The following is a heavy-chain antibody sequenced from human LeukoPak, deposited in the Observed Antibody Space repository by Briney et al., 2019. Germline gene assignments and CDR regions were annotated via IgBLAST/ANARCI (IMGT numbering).Heavy chain of an antibody. CDR3: ARVMGNYYDSSGYYYVPSTFDY. V-gene: IGHV3-21*01. CDR1: GFTFSSYS. D-gene: IGHD3-22*01. CDR2: ISSSSSYI. J-gene: IGHJ4*02. Sequence: GGSLRLSCAASGFTFSSYSMNWVRQAPGKGLEWVSSISSSSSYIYYADSVKGRFTISRDNAKNSLYLQMNSLRAEDTAVYYCARVMGNYYDSSGYYYVPSTFDYWGQGTLLTVSS.